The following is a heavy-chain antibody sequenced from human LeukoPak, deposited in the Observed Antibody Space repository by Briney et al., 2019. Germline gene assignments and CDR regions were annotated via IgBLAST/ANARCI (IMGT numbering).Heavy chain of an antibody. Sequence: SETLSLTCTVSGGSISSTSYYWGWIRQPPGTGLEWIGTIYYTGSTYYNPSLKSRVTISVVMSKNHFSLKVRSVTAADTAVYYCARHPYYYDSTGTDWYFDLWGRGTLVTVSS. J-gene: IGHJ2*01. CDR3: ARHPYYYDSTGTDWYFDL. CDR1: GGSISSTSYY. CDR2: IYYTGST. D-gene: IGHD3-22*01. V-gene: IGHV4-39*01.